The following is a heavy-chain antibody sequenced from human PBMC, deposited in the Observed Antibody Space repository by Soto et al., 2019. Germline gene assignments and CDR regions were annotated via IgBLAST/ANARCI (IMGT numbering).Heavy chain of an antibody. CDR3: AAXDYLTGFSYREIKWFDP. D-gene: IGHD3-9*01. CDR1: SGSISSYY. Sequence: SETLSLTCTVSSGSISSYYWSWIRQPPGKGLEWIGYIHYTGNTNSNPSLKGRVTLSIDPSWNQFSLKLRSVTAADTAVYYCAAXDYLTGFSYREIKWFDPWGQGTLVTVSS. J-gene: IGHJ5*02. CDR2: IHYTGNT. V-gene: IGHV4-59*01.